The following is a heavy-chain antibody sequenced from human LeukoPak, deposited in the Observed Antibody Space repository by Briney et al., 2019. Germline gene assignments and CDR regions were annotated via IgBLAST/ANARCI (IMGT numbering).Heavy chain of an antibody. Sequence: SVKVSCKASGYTFTSYGINWVRQAPGQGLEWMGAFIPLFDTAKHAQEFQDRVTITADKSTSTVYMELSSLRSEDMAVYYCATEEVTATVKFFDCWGQGTLVTVSS. V-gene: IGHV1-69*06. CDR3: ATEEVTATVKFFDC. J-gene: IGHJ4*02. CDR1: GYTFTSYG. D-gene: IGHD5-12*01. CDR2: FIPLFDTA.